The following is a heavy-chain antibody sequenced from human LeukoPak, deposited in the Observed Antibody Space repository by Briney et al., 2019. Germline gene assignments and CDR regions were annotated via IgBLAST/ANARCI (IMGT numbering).Heavy chain of an antibody. CDR1: GFTFNSYA. J-gene: IGHJ5*02. CDR3: TKDPPLMITFGGVIS. CDR2: ISGSGGTT. Sequence: GGSLRLSCAASGFTFNSYAMTWVRQAPGKGLEWVSGISGSGGTTYYADSVQGRFTISRDNSKYTLYLQMKSLRAEDTAIYYCTKDPPLMITFGGVISWGQGTLVTVSS. V-gene: IGHV3-23*01. D-gene: IGHD3-16*02.